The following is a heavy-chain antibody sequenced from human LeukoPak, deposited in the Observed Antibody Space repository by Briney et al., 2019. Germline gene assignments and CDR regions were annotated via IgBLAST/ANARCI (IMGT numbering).Heavy chain of an antibody. CDR1: GFTFSSYG. D-gene: IGHD3-10*01. V-gene: IGHV3-30*02. J-gene: IGHJ6*03. CDR2: IRYDESNK. CDR3: AKVGLMVRGINYMDV. Sequence: GGSLRLSCAASGFTFSSYGMHWVRQAPGKGLEWVAFIRYDESNKYFADSVKGRFTISRDNSKNTLYLQMNSLRAEDTAVYYCAKVGLMVRGINYMDVWGKGTTVTVSS.